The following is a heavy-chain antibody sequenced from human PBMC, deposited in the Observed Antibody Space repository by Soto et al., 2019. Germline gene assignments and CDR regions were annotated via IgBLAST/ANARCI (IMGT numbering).Heavy chain of an antibody. J-gene: IGHJ4*02. Sequence: QITLKESGPAVVKPTQTLTLTCTFSGFSLSTSELGVCWIRPPPGKALEWLALIYWDDDKRYSPSLKSRLTITKDTSKYQMVLTLTNGDPVDTVTDYCAHKRDNNIFDYWGQGTLVTVSS. V-gene: IGHV2-5*02. CDR1: GFSLSTSELG. D-gene: IGHD1-1*01. CDR3: AHKRDNNIFDY. CDR2: IYWDDDK.